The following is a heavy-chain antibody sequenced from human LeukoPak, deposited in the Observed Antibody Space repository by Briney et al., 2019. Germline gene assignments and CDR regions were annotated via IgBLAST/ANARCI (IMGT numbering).Heavy chain of an antibody. V-gene: IGHV3-30*02. J-gene: IGHJ6*03. CDR1: GFTFSTYG. CDR2: IRFDGSNK. D-gene: IGHD3-16*01. Sequence: GGSLRLSCAASGFTFSTYGMHWVRQAPGKGLEWVAFIRFDGSNKNYADSVKGRFTISRDNSKNTLYLQMSSLRAEDTAVFYCAKTYGGDYYYYMDVWGKGTTVTVSS. CDR3: AKTYGGDYYYYMDV.